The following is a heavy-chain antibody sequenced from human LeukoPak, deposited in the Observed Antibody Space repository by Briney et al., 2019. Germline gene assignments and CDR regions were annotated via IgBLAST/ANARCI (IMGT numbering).Heavy chain of an antibody. CDR2: ISAYNGNT. J-gene: IGHJ6*03. V-gene: IGHV1-18*01. CDR3: ARTRTVTKSRHPGGRAHYYYYYMDV. CDR1: GYTFTSYG. Sequence: ASVKVSCKASGYTFTSYGISWVRQAPGQGLEWMGWISAYNGNTNYAQKLQGRVTMATDTSTSTAYMELRSLRSDDTAVYYCARTRTVTKSRHPGGRAHYYYYYMDVWGKGTTVTVSS. D-gene: IGHD4-17*01.